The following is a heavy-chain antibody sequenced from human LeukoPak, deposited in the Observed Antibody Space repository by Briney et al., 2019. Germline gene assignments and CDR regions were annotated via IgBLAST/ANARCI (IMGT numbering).Heavy chain of an antibody. V-gene: IGHV3-74*01. J-gene: IGHJ3*02. D-gene: IGHD6-19*01. CDR1: GFTFSSFW. Sequence: GGSLRLSCAASGFTFSSFWGDWVRHAPGKGLVWVSRINSGGSGIKYADSVKGRFTIARDNAKNTLELQMKSLRAKDTAVYYCARERRTSGWYDAFDMRGQGTMVTVSS. CDR2: INSGGSGI. CDR3: ARERRTSGWYDAFDM.